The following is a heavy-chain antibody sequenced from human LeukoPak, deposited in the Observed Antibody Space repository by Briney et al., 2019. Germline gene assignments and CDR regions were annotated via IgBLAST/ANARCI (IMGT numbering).Heavy chain of an antibody. CDR1: GFTFSDYY. Sequence: GGSLRLSCAASGFTFSDYYMSWIRQAPGKGLEWVSYISSSGSTIYYADSVKGRFTISRDNAKNTLYLQMNSLRAEDTAVYYCAKDRVVVTAILLYYFDYWGQGTLVTVSS. J-gene: IGHJ4*02. V-gene: IGHV3-11*01. D-gene: IGHD2-21*02. CDR2: ISSSGSTI. CDR3: AKDRVVVTAILLYYFDY.